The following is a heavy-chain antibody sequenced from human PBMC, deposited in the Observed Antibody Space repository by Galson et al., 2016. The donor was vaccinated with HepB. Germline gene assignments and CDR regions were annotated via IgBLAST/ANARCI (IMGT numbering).Heavy chain of an antibody. V-gene: IGHV4-34*01. Sequence: SETLSLTCAVYGGSISGYYWSWIRQPPGKGLEWIGEVTETGRTNDNPSLKSRVTVPLATSKDRFSLRLTSVTAADTAVYYCARTPPGDYYYAMDVWGEGTTVIV. CDR2: VTETGRT. CDR3: ARTPPGDYYYAMDV. CDR1: GGSISGYY. J-gene: IGHJ6*02.